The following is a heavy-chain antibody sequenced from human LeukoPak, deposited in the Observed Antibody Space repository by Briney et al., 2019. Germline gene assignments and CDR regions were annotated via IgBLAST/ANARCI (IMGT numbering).Heavy chain of an antibody. CDR1: GFTFSSYA. Sequence: GGSLRLSCAASGFTFSSYAMSWVRQPPGKGLEWVGRIISKADGGTTDYAAPVKGKFTLSRDDSKNTLYLQMNSLTTEDTAVYYCTTGGSNEDSGAFDIWGQGTMVTVSS. CDR2: IISKADGGTT. D-gene: IGHD1-1*01. V-gene: IGHV3-15*01. J-gene: IGHJ3*02. CDR3: TTGGSNEDSGAFDI.